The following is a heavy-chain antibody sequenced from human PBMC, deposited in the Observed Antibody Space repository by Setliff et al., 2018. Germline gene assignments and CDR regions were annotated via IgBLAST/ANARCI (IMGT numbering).Heavy chain of an antibody. Sequence: PSETLSLTCTVSGGSVSSTSHYWGWIRQAPGKGLEWLGEIDQSGSGDYNPSFKGRVTISVDTSKKQFSLTLNSVTAADTALYYCRQAVVGRDVFDIWGQGTVVTVS. V-gene: IGHV4-39*07. J-gene: IGHJ3*02. D-gene: IGHD1-1*01. CDR3: RQAVVGRDVFDI. CDR2: IDQSGSG. CDR1: GGSVSSTSHY.